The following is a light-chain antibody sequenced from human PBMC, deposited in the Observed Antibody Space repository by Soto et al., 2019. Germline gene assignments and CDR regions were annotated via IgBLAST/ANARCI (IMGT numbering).Light chain of an antibody. Sequence: DIQMTQSPYSLSASLGDRVTITCRASLTIGKSLSWFQQKSGEAPKLLIYGASTLQVGVPWRFSGAISGTDFTLTISSLQPHDVATYYCQQTYDFPWTFGRGTRV. J-gene: IGKJ1*01. CDR2: GAS. CDR1: LTIGKS. CDR3: QQTYDFPWT. V-gene: IGKV1-39*01.